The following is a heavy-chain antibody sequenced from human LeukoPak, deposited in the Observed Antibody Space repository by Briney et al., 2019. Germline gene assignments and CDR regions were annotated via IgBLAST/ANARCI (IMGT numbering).Heavy chain of an antibody. J-gene: IGHJ3*02. D-gene: IGHD2-21*02. CDR2: ITLDGTPT. V-gene: IGHV3-7*02. CDR3: AKTKVGTGLEALDI. Sequence: GRSLRLSCAASAFTFSTYWTRWVSQPPGRWLEWVAYITLDGTPTYYADSVKGRFTISRDNAKNTLYLRMDSLRAEDTAVYYRAKTKVGTGLEALDIWGQGTMVTVSS. CDR1: AFTFSTYW.